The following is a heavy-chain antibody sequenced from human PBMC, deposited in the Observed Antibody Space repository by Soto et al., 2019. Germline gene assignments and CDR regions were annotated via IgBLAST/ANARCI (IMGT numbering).Heavy chain of an antibody. J-gene: IGHJ4*02. V-gene: IGHV4-34*01. CDR3: ARRYGSAIDY. Sequence: PSETLSLTCAVYGVSFSGYYWTWIRQPPGTGLEWIGEINHSGSTNYNPSLKSRVTISVDTSKNQFSLELSSVTAADTAVYYCARRYGSAIDYWGQGTLVTVSS. CDR1: GVSFSGYY. D-gene: IGHD1-26*01. CDR2: INHSGST.